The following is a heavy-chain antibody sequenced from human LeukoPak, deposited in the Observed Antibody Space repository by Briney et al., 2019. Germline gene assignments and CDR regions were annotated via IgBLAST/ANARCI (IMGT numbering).Heavy chain of an antibody. D-gene: IGHD4-17*01. J-gene: IGHJ4*02. CDR2: ISSSSSYI. Sequence: KAGGSLRLPCAASGFTFSSYSMNWVRQAPGKGLEWVSSISSSSSYIYYAASVKGRFTISRDNAKNSLYLQMNSLSAEDTAVYYCARGCDGDYPGDYWGQGTLDTVSS. CDR1: GFTFSSYS. CDR3: ARGCDGDYPGDY. V-gene: IGHV3-21*01.